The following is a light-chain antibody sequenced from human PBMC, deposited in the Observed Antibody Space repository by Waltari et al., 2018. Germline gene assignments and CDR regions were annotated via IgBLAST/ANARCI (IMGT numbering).Light chain of an antibody. CDR1: QDISNL. V-gene: IGKV1-16*01. Sequence: DIQMTQSPSSLSASVGDSVTITCRASQDISNLVAWFQQKPGKAPKSLVYLISTLQSGVPSRFSGSGSGTNFTLTISSLQPEDFATYYCHQYKSYPITFGPGTKVDIK. J-gene: IGKJ3*01. CDR3: HQYKSYPIT. CDR2: LIS.